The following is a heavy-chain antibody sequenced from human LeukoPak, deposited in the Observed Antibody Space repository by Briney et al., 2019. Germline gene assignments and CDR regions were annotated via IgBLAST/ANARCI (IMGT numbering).Heavy chain of an antibody. CDR1: GGTFSSYA. D-gene: IGHD3-22*01. Sequence: ASVRVSCKASGGTFSSYAISWVRQAPGQGLEWMGRIIPILGIANYAQKFQGRVTITADKSTSTAYMELSSLRSEDTAVYYCARDSRPYYYDSSGYPPCWGQGTLVTVSS. V-gene: IGHV1-69*04. CDR3: ARDSRPYYYDSSGYPPC. J-gene: IGHJ4*02. CDR2: IIPILGIA.